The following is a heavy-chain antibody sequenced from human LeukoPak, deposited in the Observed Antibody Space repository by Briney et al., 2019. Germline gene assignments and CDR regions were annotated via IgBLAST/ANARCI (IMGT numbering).Heavy chain of an antibody. J-gene: IGHJ4*02. CDR2: ISYDGSNK. CDR3: AKDFSRGHSSSLIGGFDY. Sequence: GGSLRLSCAASGFTFSSYGMHWVREAPGKGLEWVAVISYDGSNKYYADSVKGRFTISRDNSKNTLYLQMNSLRAEDTAVYYCAKDFSRGHSSSLIGGFDYWGQGTLVTVSS. D-gene: IGHD6-13*01. CDR1: GFTFSSYG. V-gene: IGHV3-30*18.